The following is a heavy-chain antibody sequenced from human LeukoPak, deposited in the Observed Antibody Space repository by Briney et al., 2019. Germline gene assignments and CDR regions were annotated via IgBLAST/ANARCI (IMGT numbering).Heavy chain of an antibody. CDR1: GGTFSSYA. CDR3: AREDCSSTSCYPYYFDY. D-gene: IGHD2-2*01. Sequence: GASVKVSCKASGGTFSSYAISWVRQAPGQGLEWMGGIIPIFGTANYAQKFQGRVTITADESTSTAYMELSSLRSEDTAVYYCAREDCSSTSCYPYYFDYWGQGTLVTVSS. CDR2: IIPIFGTA. V-gene: IGHV1-69*13. J-gene: IGHJ4*02.